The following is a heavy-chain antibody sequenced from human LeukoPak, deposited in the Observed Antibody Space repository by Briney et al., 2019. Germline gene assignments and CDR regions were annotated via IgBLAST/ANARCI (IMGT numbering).Heavy chain of an antibody. Sequence: ASVKVPCKATGDTSTNYAIVWVRQAPGQGLEWMGWIGAFNGYTNYAQKLQGRVTLTTDTSTSTVYMHLRSLRPDDTAVYYCAREMGARAWFDPWGQGTLVTVSS. CDR1: GDTSTNYA. CDR2: IGAFNGYT. CDR3: AREMGARAWFDP. J-gene: IGHJ5*02. D-gene: IGHD3-16*01. V-gene: IGHV1-18*01.